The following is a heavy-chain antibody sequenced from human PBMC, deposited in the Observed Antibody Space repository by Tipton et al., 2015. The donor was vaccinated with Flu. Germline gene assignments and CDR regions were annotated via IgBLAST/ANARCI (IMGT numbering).Heavy chain of an antibody. CDR1: GGSLTSGGYY. CDR3: ARSTGAVGYFDL. J-gene: IGHJ2*01. V-gene: IGHV4-31*02. D-gene: IGHD7-27*01. CDR2: FYHAGNT. Sequence: LRLSCTVSGGSLTSGGYYWDWIRQHPGKGLEWIGNFYHAGNTFYNPSLKSRIRLSFDASKNQFSLNLSSVTAADTAVYYCARSTGAVGYFDLWGRGALVSVST.